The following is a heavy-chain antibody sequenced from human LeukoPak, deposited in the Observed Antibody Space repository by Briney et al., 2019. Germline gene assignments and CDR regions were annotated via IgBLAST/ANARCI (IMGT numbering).Heavy chain of an antibody. Sequence: ASVKVSCKASGYTFTSYDINWVRQATGQGLEWMGWMNPNSGKTGYAQRFQGRVTMTRSTSITLAYMELSSLRSEDTAVYYCARGGYYDHWNAYYSLTHNDAFDIWGQGTMVTVSS. CDR1: GYTFTSYD. CDR2: MNPNSGKT. V-gene: IGHV1-8*01. D-gene: IGHD3-3*01. CDR3: ARGGYYDHWNAYYSLTHNDAFDI. J-gene: IGHJ3*02.